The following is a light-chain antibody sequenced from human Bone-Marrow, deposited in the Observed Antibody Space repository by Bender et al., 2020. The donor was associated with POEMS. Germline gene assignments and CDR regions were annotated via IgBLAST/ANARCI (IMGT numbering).Light chain of an antibody. CDR1: SSDIGSYNR. V-gene: IGLV2-14*03. J-gene: IGLJ3*02. Sequence: QSALTQPPSVSGSPGQSVTISCTGTSSDIGSYNRVSWYQQHPGKVPKLIISDVSNRPSGVSDRFSGSKSGSTASLTISGLQAEDEGDYYCQSYDNSLGGWVFGGGTKLTVL. CDR2: DVS. CDR3: QSYDNSLGGWV.